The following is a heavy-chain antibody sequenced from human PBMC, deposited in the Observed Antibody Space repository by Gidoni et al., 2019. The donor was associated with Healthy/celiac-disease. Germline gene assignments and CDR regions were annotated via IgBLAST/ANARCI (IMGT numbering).Heavy chain of an antibody. CDR1: GYSFTSYW. CDR2: IYPGDSDT. CDR3: ARPFPFYGDYEEPTGYYFDY. V-gene: IGHV5-51*01. J-gene: IGHJ4*02. Sequence: EVQLVQSGAVVKKPGESLQISCKGSGYSFTSYWTGWVRQMPGKGLEWMGIIYPGDSDTRYSPSFQGQVTISADKSISTAYLQWSSLKASDTAMYYCARPFPFYGDYEEPTGYYFDYWGQGTLVTVSS. D-gene: IGHD4-17*01.